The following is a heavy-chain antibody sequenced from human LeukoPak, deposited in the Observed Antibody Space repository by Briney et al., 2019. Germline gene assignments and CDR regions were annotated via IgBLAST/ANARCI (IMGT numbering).Heavy chain of an antibody. Sequence: PGGSLRLSCAASGFTFSSYSMNWVRQAPGKGLEWVSSISSSSSYIYYADSVKGRFTISRDNAKNSLYLQMNSLRAEDTAVYYCASERGYSGHDNFDYWGQGTLVTVSS. D-gene: IGHD5-12*01. CDR3: ASERGYSGHDNFDY. V-gene: IGHV3-21*01. CDR2: ISSSSSYI. CDR1: GFTFSSYS. J-gene: IGHJ4*02.